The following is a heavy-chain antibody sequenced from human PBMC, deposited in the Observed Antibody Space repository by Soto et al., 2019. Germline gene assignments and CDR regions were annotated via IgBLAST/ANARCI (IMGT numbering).Heavy chain of an antibody. CDR2: LDHQGYS. CDR1: GAPITSNY. Sequence: SETLSLTCSVSGAPITSNYWTWIRQPPGKGLEWIGYLDHQGYSNYSPSLRSRVSMSIDTSKNQLSLKVHSVTAADTAVYYCARVHATGYFDCLDPWGQGTLVTVSS. J-gene: IGHJ5*02. V-gene: IGHV4-59*01. D-gene: IGHD3-9*01. CDR3: ARVHATGYFDCLDP.